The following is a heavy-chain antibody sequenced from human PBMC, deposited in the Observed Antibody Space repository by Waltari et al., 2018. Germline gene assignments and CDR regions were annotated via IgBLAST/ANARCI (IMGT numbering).Heavy chain of an antibody. CDR2: INHAGYT. CDR1: GGSFSCYY. V-gene: IGHV4-34*02. CDR3: VRLEDCTGPGGHCYSGDPFALDV. J-gene: IGHJ6*02. Sequence: QVQLQQWGAGLLQSSETLSLTCAVYGGSFSCYYCGWVRRPPGKGLEWIGEINHAGYTNHNPSLRSRVTMSADTSKSQFSLKLNSVTAADTAVYYCVRLEDCTGPGGHCYSGDPFALDVWGQGTTVTVSS. D-gene: IGHD2-15*01.